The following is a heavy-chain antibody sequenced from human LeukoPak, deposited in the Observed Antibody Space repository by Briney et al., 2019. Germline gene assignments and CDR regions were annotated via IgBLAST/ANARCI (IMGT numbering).Heavy chain of an antibody. CDR1: GGTFSSYA. V-gene: IGHV1-69*13. CDR3: ARLAYYYDSSGYYPIYYFDY. Sequence: SVKVSCKASGGTFSSYAISWVRQAPGQGLEWMGGIIPIFGTANYAQKFQGRVTITADESTSTAYMELSSLRSEDTAVYYCARLAYYYDSSGYYPIYYFDYWGQGTLVTVSS. J-gene: IGHJ4*02. D-gene: IGHD3-22*01. CDR2: IIPIFGTA.